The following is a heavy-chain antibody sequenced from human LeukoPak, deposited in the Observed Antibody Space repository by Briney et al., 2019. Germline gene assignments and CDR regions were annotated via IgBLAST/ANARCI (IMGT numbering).Heavy chain of an antibody. D-gene: IGHD3/OR15-3a*01. J-gene: IGHJ4*02. CDR1: GASISSSSYY. CDR3: ARQTGSGLFILP. Sequence: PSETLSLTCTVSGASISSSSYYWGWLRQPPGKGLEWIGTMSYSGSTYHNPSLKSRVTISVDTSKNQFSLKLSSVTAADTAVYYCARQTGSGLFILPGGQGTLVTVSS. CDR2: MSYSGST. V-gene: IGHV4-39*01.